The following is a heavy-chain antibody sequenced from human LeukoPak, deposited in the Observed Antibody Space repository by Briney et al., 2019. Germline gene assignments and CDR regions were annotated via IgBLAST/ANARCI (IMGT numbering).Heavy chain of an antibody. V-gene: IGHV4-30-2*01. Sequence: PSQTLSLTCAVSGGSISSGGYSWSWIRQPPGKGLEWIGYIYHSGSTYYNPSLKSRVTISVDTSKNQFSLKLSSVTAADTAVYYCARGNGYGWFDPWGQGTLVTVSS. D-gene: IGHD5-18*01. CDR1: GGSISSGGYS. CDR3: ARGNGYGWFDP. CDR2: IYHSGST. J-gene: IGHJ5*02.